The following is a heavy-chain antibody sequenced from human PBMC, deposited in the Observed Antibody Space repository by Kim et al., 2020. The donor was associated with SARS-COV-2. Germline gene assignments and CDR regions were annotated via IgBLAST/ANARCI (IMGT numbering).Heavy chain of an antibody. D-gene: IGHD4-17*01. J-gene: IGHJ6*02. CDR3: ARDFTVTTSTSYYYYYGMDV. V-gene: IGHV1-46*01. CDR2: INPSGGST. Sequence: ASVKVSCKASGYTFTSYYMHWVRQAPGQGLEWMGIINPSGGSTSYAQKFQGRVTMTRDTSTSTVYMELSSLRSEDTAVYYCARDFTVTTSTSYYYYYGMDVWGQGTTGTVSS. CDR1: GYTFTSYY.